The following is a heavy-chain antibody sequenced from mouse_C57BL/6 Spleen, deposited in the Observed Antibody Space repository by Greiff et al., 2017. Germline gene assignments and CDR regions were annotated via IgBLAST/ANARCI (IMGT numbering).Heavy chain of an antibody. CDR1: GYTFTSYW. D-gene: IGHD2-2*01. J-gene: IGHJ3*01. CDR3: ARWGVTTPFAD. CDR2: IHPSDGDT. Sequence: QVQLQQPGAELVKPGASVKVSCKASGYTFTSYWMHWVKQRPGQGLEWIGRIHPSDGDTNYNQKFKGKATLTVDKSSSTAYMQLSSLTSEDSAVXYGARWGVTTPFADWGQGTLVTVSA. V-gene: IGHV1-74*01.